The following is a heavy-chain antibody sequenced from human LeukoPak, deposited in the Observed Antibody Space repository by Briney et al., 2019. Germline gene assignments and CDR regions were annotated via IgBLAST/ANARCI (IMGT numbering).Heavy chain of an antibody. CDR2: IYPGDSDT. CDR1: GYSFTSYW. CDR3: ARRSEIWYSSGWYDGDY. J-gene: IGHJ4*02. Sequence: GESLKFSCKGSGYSFTSYWIGWVRQMPGKGLEWMGIIYPGDSDTRYSPSFQGQVTISADKSISTAYLQWSSLKASDTAMYYCARRSEIWYSSGWYDGDYWGQGTLVTVSS. V-gene: IGHV5-51*01. D-gene: IGHD6-19*01.